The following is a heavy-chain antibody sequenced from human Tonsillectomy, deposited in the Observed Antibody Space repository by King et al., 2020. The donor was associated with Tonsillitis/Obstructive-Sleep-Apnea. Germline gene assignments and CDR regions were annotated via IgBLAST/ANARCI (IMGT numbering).Heavy chain of an antibody. CDR3: ARGGPAVVVPAAIRFDP. D-gene: IGHD2-2*01. V-gene: IGHV4-59*01. Sequence: VVLQESGPGLVKPSETLSLTCTVSGGSISSYYWSWIRQPPGKGLEWIGYIYYSGSTNYNPSLKSRVTISVDTSKNQFSLKLSSVTAADTAVYYCARGGPAVVVPAAIRFDPWGQGTLVTVSS. CDR2: IYYSGST. J-gene: IGHJ5*02. CDR1: GGSISSYY.